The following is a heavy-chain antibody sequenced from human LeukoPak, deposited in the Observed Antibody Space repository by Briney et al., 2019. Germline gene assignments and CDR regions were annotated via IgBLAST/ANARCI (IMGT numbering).Heavy chain of an antibody. CDR3: ARGNPGIAAAGGGDY. J-gene: IGHJ4*02. V-gene: IGHV1-2*02. CDR2: INPNSGGT. D-gene: IGHD6-13*01. CDR1: GYTFTNYY. Sequence: ASVKVSCKASGYTFTNYYIHWVRQAPGQGLEWMGWINPNSGGTNYAQKFQGRVTMTRDTSISTAYMELSRLRSDDTAVYYCARGNPGIAAAGGGDYWGQGTLVTVSS.